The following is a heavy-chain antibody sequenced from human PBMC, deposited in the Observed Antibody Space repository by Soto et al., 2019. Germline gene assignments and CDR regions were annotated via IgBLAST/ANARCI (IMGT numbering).Heavy chain of an antibody. Sequence: PSETLSLTCTVSGGSISSYYWSWIRQPPGKGLEWIGYVYYSGSTNYNPSLKSRVTISVDTSKNQFSLKLSSVTAADTAVYYCARGTAVAGIFYWGQGTLVTVSS. D-gene: IGHD6-19*01. CDR1: GGSISSYY. J-gene: IGHJ4*02. V-gene: IGHV4-59*12. CDR3: ARGTAVAGIFY. CDR2: VYYSGST.